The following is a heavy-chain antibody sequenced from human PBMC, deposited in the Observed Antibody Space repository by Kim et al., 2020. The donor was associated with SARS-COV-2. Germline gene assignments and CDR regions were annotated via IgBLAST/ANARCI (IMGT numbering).Heavy chain of an antibody. D-gene: IGHD2-21*02. Sequence: AQKFQGRVTLTEDTSTDTAYMELSSLTSEDTAVYYCSTETCTNIDCYLFDYWGQGTLVTVTS. J-gene: IGHJ4*02. V-gene: IGHV1-24*01. CDR3: STETCTNIDCYLFDY.